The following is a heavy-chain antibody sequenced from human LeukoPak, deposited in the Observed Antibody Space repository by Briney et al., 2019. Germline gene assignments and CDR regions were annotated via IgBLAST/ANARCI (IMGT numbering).Heavy chain of an antibody. Sequence: GGSLGLSCTASGFTFTRDWMSWVRQAPGKGLEWVANIKQDGSQKYYVDSVKGRFTIARDNAKNSLYLQMNSLRAEDTALYYCARDGLPAALNFWGQGTLVTVSS. V-gene: IGHV3-7*01. CDR2: IKQDGSQK. J-gene: IGHJ4*02. D-gene: IGHD2-2*01. CDR1: GFTFTRDW. CDR3: ARDGLPAALNF.